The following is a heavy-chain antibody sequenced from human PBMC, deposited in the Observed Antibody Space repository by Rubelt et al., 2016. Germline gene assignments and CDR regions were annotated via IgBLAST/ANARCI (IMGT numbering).Heavy chain of an antibody. CDR3: ARGLAAGCHMDG. CDR1: GGSISSSSYY. CDR2: INHSGST. V-gene: IGHV4-39*07. J-gene: IGHJ6*03. D-gene: IGHD2-8*01. Sequence: QLQLQESGPGLVKPSETLSLTCTVSGGSISSSSYYWSWIRQPPGKGLEWIGEINHSGSTNYNPSLKSRVTISVDTAKTQFSLKLSSVTAADTAVYYCARGLAAGCHMDGWGKGTTVTVSS.